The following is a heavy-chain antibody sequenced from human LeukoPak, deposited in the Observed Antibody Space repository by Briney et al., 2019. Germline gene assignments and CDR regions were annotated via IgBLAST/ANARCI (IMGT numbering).Heavy chain of an antibody. Sequence: SETLSLTCAVSGGSFSGYFLSWSRQPPGKGLEWIGEINHSGSTNYNPSLMSRVTISVDTSKNQFSLTLSSVAAADTAVYYCARGSSGWPFDYWGQGTLVTVSS. CDR3: ARGSSGWPFDY. J-gene: IGHJ4*02. V-gene: IGHV4-34*01. D-gene: IGHD6-19*01. CDR1: GGSFSGYF. CDR2: INHSGST.